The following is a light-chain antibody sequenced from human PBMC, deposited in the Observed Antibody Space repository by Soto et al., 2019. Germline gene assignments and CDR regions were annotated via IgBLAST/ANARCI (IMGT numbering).Light chain of an antibody. CDR3: QQRSNWPPIT. CDR2: GAS. J-gene: IGKJ5*01. V-gene: IGKV3-11*01. Sequence: EIVLTQSPATLSLSPGERATLSCRASQSVSSNLAWYQQKPGQAPRLLIYGASTRATGTPARFSGSGSGTDFTLTISSLEPEDFAVYYCQQRSNWPPITFGQGTRLEI. CDR1: QSVSSN.